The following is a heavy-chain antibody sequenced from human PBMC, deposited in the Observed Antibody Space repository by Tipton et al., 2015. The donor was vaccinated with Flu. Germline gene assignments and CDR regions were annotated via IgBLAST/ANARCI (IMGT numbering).Heavy chain of an antibody. V-gene: IGHV3-73*01. CDR2: IRNKADAYAT. J-gene: IGHJ4*02. Sequence: SLRLSCAASGFTFSASAMQWVRRASGRGWEWLGRIRNKADAYATTYAASVKGRFTISRDDSKNTAYLQMNSVKTEDTALYYCTGDYVNSDYWGQGTLVTVFS. CDR1: GFTFSASA. CDR3: TGDYVNSDY. D-gene: IGHD4-17*01.